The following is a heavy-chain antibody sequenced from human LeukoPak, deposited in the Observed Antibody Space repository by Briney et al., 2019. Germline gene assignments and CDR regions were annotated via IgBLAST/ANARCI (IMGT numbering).Heavy chain of an antibody. D-gene: IGHD3-22*01. V-gene: IGHV4-34*01. CDR2: ISHSGSA. J-gene: IGHJ4*02. CDR3: ARGLYYYDSSGYQSQGNFDY. Sequence: SETLSLTCAVYGGSFSGYYWSWIRQPPGKGLEWIGEISHSGSANYNPSLKSRVTISVDTSKNQFSLKLSSVTAADTAVYYCARGLYYYDSSGYQSQGNFDYWGQGTLVTVSS. CDR1: GGSFSGYY.